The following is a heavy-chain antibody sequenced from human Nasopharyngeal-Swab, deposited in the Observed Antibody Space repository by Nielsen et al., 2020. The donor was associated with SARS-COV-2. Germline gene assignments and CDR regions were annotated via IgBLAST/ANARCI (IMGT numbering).Heavy chain of an antibody. CDR3: AKVKRPIVVVPAATDY. CDR1: GFTFSSYA. CDR2: ISGSGGST. V-gene: IGHV3-23*01. D-gene: IGHD2-2*01. Sequence: GESLKISCAASGFTFSSYAMSWVRQAPGKGLEWVSAISGSGGSTYYADSVKGRFTISRDNSKNTLYLQMNSLRAEDTAVYYCAKVKRPIVVVPAATDYGGQGTLVTVSS. J-gene: IGHJ4*02.